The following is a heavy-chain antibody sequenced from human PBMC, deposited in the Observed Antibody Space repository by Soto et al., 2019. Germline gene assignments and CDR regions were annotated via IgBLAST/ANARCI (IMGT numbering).Heavy chain of an antibody. CDR1: GFSFSSYA. D-gene: IGHD3-22*01. V-gene: IGHV3-23*01. J-gene: IGHJ4*02. CDR2: ISGSGGST. CDR3: TTLIEVLNYVY. Sequence: EVQLLESGGGWVQPGGSLRLSCAASGFSFSSYAMSWVRQAPGKGLEWVSTISGSGGSTYYADSVKGRFTISRDNSKNTLYLQMNSLRAKDTAVYYCTTLIEVLNYVYWGQGTLVTVSS.